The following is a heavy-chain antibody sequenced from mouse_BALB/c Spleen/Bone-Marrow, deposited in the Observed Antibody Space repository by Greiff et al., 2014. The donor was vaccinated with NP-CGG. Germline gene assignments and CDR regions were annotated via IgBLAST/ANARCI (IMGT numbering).Heavy chain of an antibody. CDR2: IWSDGST. CDR1: GFSLTNYG. J-gene: IGHJ4*01. CDR3: ARHRYYAMDY. V-gene: IGHV2-6-1*01. Sequence: VKFVESGPGLVAPSQSLSITCTISGFSLTNYGVHWVRQPPGKGLEWLVVIWSDGSTTYNSALKSRLSISKDNSKSQVFLKMNSLQTDDTAMYYCARHRYYAMDYWGQGTSVTVSS.